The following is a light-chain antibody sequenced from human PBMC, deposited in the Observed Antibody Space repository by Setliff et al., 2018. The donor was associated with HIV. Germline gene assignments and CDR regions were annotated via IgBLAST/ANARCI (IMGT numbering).Light chain of an antibody. Sequence: SYELTQPPSVSVAPGKPASITCGGNNIGSKSVYWYQQKPGQAPVLVISYNSDRPSGTPERFSGSNSGNTATLTISRVEAGDEADYYCQVWDSSSDLHVVFGGGTKVTVL. CDR2: YNS. J-gene: IGLJ2*01. V-gene: IGLV3-21*04. CDR1: NIGSKS. CDR3: QVWDSSSDLHVV.